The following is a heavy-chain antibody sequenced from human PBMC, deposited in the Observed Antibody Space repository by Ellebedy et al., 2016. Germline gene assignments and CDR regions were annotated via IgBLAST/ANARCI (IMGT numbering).Heavy chain of an antibody. CDR3: ARMEYQLLSGVDY. CDR2: INPNSGGT. D-gene: IGHD2-2*01. Sequence: ASVKVSXKASRYTFTGYYMHWVRQAPGQGLEWMGWINPNSGGTNYAQKFQGRVTMTRDTSISTAYMELSRLRSDDTAVYYCARMEYQLLSGVDYWGQGTLVTVSS. V-gene: IGHV1-2*02. CDR1: RYTFTGYY. J-gene: IGHJ4*02.